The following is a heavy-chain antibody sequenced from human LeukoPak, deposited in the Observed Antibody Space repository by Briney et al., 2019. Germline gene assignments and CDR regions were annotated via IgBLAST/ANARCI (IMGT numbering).Heavy chain of an antibody. Sequence: GGSLRLSCAASGFTFSSYAMNWVRQAPGKGLEWVSSISRGSDHIFYADSMKGRFTISRDNAKNSLYLQMNSLGAEDTAVYYCARPYDTRGYFPDYWGQGTLVTVSS. CDR2: ISRGSDHI. CDR1: GFTFSSYA. D-gene: IGHD3-22*01. CDR3: ARPYDTRGYFPDY. V-gene: IGHV3-21*01. J-gene: IGHJ4*02.